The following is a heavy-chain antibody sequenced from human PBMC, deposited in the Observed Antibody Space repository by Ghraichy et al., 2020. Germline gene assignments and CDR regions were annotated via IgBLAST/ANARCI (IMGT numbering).Heavy chain of an antibody. D-gene: IGHD5/OR15-5a*01. V-gene: IGHV6-1*01. CDR1: GDSVSSNSAS. J-gene: IGHJ6*03. Sequence: LSLTCAISGDSVSSNSASWNWIRQSPSRGLEWLGRTYYRSKWYNDYAASLQGRIIINPDTTKNHFSLQLNSVTPEDTAVYFCSRGTSTYMDVWAKGTTVTVSS. CDR2: TYYRSKWYN. CDR3: SRGTSTYMDV.